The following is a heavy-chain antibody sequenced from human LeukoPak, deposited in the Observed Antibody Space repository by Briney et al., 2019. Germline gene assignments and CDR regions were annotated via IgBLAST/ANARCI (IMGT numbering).Heavy chain of an antibody. V-gene: IGHV1-69*13. CDR1: GGTFSSYA. CDR3: ARDNPITGTTLGSDWFDP. CDR2: IIPIFGTA. Sequence: SVKVSCKASGGTFSSYAISWVRQAPGQGLEWMGGIIPIFGTANYAQKFQGRVTITADESTSTAYMELSSLRSEDTAVYYCARDNPITGTTLGSDWFDPWGQGTLVTVSS. J-gene: IGHJ5*02. D-gene: IGHD1-7*01.